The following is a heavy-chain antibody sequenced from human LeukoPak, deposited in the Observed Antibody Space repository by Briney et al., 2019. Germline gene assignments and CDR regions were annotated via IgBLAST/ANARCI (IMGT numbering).Heavy chain of an antibody. CDR3: AKDLGYCSGASCYYFDY. J-gene: IGHJ4*02. CDR2: ISYDGSNK. CDR1: GFTFSSYG. V-gene: IGHV3-30*18. Sequence: PGGSLRLSCAASGFTFSSYGMHWVRQAPGKGLEWVAVISYDGSNKYYADSVKGRFTISRDNSKNTLYLQMNSLRAEDTAVYYCAKDLGYCSGASCYYFDYWGQGTLVTVSS. D-gene: IGHD2-15*01.